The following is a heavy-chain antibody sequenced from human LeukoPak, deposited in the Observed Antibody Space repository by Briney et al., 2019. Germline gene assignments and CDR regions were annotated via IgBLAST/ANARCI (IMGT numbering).Heavy chain of an antibody. Sequence: SETLSLTCAVYGGSFSGYYWSWIRQPPGKGLERIGEINHSGSTNYNPSLKSRVTISVDTSKNQFSLKLSSVTAADTAVYYCARASIFGVAKNDYWGQGTLVTVSS. CDR3: ARASIFGVAKNDY. J-gene: IGHJ4*02. CDR2: INHSGST. D-gene: IGHD3-3*01. CDR1: GGSFSGYY. V-gene: IGHV4-34*01.